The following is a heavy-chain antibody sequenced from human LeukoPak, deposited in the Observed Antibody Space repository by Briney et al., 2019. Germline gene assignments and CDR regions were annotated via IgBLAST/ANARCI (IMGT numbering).Heavy chain of an antibody. V-gene: IGHV3-23*01. J-gene: IGHJ3*02. D-gene: IGHD1-1*01. CDR3: AREAIGTTKSDDAFDI. CDR1: GFTFSSYA. CDR2: ISGSGGST. Sequence: GGSLRLSCAASGFTFSSYAMSWVRQAPGKGLEWVSAISGSGGSTYYADSVKGRFAITRDNSKNTLFLQMNSLRGEDTAVYYCAREAIGTTKSDDAFDIWGQGTMVTVSS.